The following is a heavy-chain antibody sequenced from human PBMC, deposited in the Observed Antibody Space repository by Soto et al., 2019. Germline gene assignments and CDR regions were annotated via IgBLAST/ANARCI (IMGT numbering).Heavy chain of an antibody. CDR1: GFTFSSYG. Sequence: QVQLVESGGGVVQPGRSLRLSCAASGFTFSSYGMHWVRQAPGKGLEWVAVISYDGSNKYYADSVKGRFTISRDNSKNTLYLQMNSLRAEDTAVYYCAKVGFIHPYLEKEVFDYWGQGTLVTVSS. CDR3: AKVGFIHPYLEKEVFDY. J-gene: IGHJ4*02. CDR2: ISYDGSNK. D-gene: IGHD3-3*01. V-gene: IGHV3-30*18.